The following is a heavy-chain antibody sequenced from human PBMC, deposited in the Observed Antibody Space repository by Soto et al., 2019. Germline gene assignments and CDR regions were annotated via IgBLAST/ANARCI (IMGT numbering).Heavy chain of an antibody. CDR2: VSGSGGST. V-gene: IGHV3-23*01. Sequence: EVQLLESGGGLVQPGGSLRLSCAASGFTFSSYAMSWVRQAPGKGLEWVSGVSGSGGSTYYADSVKGRFTISRDNSKNPLYLHMTSLSGGDTGVSACANCSVVFSTDYLEYWGQGSGVTVCS. CDR3: ANCSVVFSTDYLEY. J-gene: IGHJ4*02. CDR1: GFTFSSYA. D-gene: IGHD3-22*01.